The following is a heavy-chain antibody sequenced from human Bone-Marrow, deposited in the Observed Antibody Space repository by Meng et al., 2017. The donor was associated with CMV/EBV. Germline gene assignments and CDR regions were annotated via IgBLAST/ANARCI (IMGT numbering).Heavy chain of an antibody. Sequence: GESLKISCPASGFTFSSYSMNWVRQAPGKGLEWVSSISSSSSYIYYSDSFKGRITISRDNSKNTLYLQMNSLRPEDTAVYYCAREKSAAARPGNKLDYYYGRQVWGQGTTVTVSS. CDR2: ISSSSSYI. CDR3: AREKSAAARPGNKLDYYYGRQV. V-gene: IGHV3-21*04. J-gene: IGHJ6*02. D-gene: IGHD6-6*01. CDR1: GFTFSSYS.